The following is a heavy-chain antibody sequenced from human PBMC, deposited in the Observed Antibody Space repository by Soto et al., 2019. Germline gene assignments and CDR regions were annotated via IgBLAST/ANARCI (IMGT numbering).Heavy chain of an antibody. CDR1: GGSIRGSSTY. V-gene: IGHV4-39*01. CDR2: ISVTGSA. D-gene: IGHD2-2*01. J-gene: IGHJ5*02. Sequence: PSETLSLTCTVSGGSIRGSSTYWGWIRQPPGKGLEWIGSISVTGSALYNLSLKSRVIISVDTSMNQFTLTLTSVTAADTAVYYCPRLDHIGHQVDPWGQGTLVTVSS. CDR3: PRLDHIGHQVDP.